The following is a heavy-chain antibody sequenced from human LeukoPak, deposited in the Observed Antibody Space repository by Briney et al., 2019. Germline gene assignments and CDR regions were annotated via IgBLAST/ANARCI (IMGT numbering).Heavy chain of an antibody. V-gene: IGHV4-39*07. CDR3: ARDSGGRDYYDSSGYSDAFDI. J-gene: IGHJ3*02. Sequence: SETLSLTCTVSGGSISSSSYYWGWIRQPPGKGLEWIGSIYYSGSTYYNPSLKSRVTISVDTSKNQFSLKLSSVTAADTAVYYCARDSGGRDYYDSSGYSDAFDIWGQGTMVTVSS. CDR1: GGSISSSSYY. CDR2: IYYSGST. D-gene: IGHD3-22*01.